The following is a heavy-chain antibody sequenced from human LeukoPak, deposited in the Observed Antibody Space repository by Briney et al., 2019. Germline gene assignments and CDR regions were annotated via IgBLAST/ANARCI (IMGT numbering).Heavy chain of an antibody. V-gene: IGHV3-48*03. D-gene: IGHD6-13*01. J-gene: IGHJ4*02. CDR3: AKDRRSNSYSSSWHDY. CDR1: GFTFSSYE. Sequence: GGSLRLSCAASGFTFSSYEMNWVRQAPGKGLEWVSYISSSGSTIYYADSVKGRFTISRDNAKNSLYLQMNSLRAEDTAVYYCAKDRRSNSYSSSWHDYWGQGTLITVSS. CDR2: ISSSGSTI.